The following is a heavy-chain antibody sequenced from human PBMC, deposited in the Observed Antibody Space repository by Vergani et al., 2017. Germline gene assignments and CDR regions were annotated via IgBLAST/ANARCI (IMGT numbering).Heavy chain of an antibody. CDR3: ARGDYGILTGYRY. D-gene: IGHD3-9*01. CDR2: INPSGGHT. Sequence: QVQVVQSGAEVKKSGASVKVSCKTSGYTFSNYYMHWVRKAPGQGLEWMGIINPSGGHTNYAQKFQGRVTMTRDTSTSTVYIEMSSLRSEDTAIYYCARGDYGILTGYRYWGQGTLVTVSA. V-gene: IGHV1-46*03. CDR1: GYTFSNYY. J-gene: IGHJ4*02.